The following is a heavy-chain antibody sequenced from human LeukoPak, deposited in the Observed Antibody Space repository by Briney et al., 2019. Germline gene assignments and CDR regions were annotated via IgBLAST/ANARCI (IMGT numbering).Heavy chain of an antibody. CDR2: ISWNSGSI. D-gene: IGHD3-22*01. CDR3: AKNYYYDSSGYFDY. J-gene: IGHJ4*02. V-gene: IGHV3-9*01. CDR1: GFTFDDYA. Sequence: GGSLRLSCAASGFTFDDYAMHWVRQAPGKGLEWVSGISWNSGSIGYADSVKGRFTISRDNAKNSLYLQMNSLRAEDTALYYCAKNYYYDSSGYFDYWGQGALVTVSS.